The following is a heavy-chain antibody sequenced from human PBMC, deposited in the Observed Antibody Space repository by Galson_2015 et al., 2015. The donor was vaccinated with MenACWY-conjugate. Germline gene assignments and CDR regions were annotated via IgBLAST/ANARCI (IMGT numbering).Heavy chain of an antibody. CDR3: ATCPAGYGGFKS. V-gene: IGHV4-61*01. Sequence: SETLSLTCTISGGSVNSGSDHWIWVRQPPGKGLEWIGDLDYRGSPKYSPSLSSRVTMSPDPSKNQFSLRLTSLTTADTGVYYCATCPAGYGGFKSWGQGILVIVSS. CDR1: GGSVNSGSDH. D-gene: IGHD5-12*01. J-gene: IGHJ5*02. CDR2: LDYRGSP.